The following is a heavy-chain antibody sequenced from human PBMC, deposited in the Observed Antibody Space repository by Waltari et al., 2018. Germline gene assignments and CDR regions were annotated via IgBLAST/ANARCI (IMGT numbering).Heavy chain of an antibody. V-gene: IGHV1-69*13. Sequence: QVQLVQSGAEVKKPGSSVKVSCKASGGTFSSYAISWVRQAPGQGLEWMGRIIPIFGTANYAQKFQGRVTITADKSTSTAYMELSSLRSEDTAVYYCAREGPGFGNYYYYYYMDVWGKGTTVTISS. D-gene: IGHD3-3*01. CDR3: AREGPGFGNYYYYYYMDV. CDR2: IIPIFGTA. CDR1: GGTFSSYA. J-gene: IGHJ6*03.